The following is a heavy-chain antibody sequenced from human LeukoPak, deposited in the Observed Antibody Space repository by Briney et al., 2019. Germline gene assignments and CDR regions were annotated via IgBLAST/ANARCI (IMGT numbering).Heavy chain of an antibody. J-gene: IGHJ4*02. CDR3: GRDLNWGQDDNSGGPDGEGYLDY. V-gene: IGHV1-18*01. Sequence: ASVKVSCTASGYTFTSYGISWVRQAPGQGLEWMGWISTYNGNTNYPQNLQGRVTMTTDTSTSTAYMELRSLRSDDTAIYYCGRDLNWGQDDNSGGPDGEGYLDYWGQGTLVSVTA. D-gene: IGHD1-26*01. CDR1: GYTFTSYG. CDR2: ISTYNGNT.